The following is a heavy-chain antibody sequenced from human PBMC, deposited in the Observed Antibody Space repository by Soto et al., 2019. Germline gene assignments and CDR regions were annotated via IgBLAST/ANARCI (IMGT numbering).Heavy chain of an antibody. CDR2: MNPNSGNT. V-gene: IGHV1-8*01. CDR3: ARRLYRVGGTPLGY. D-gene: IGHD6-25*01. Sequence: QVQLVQSGAEVKKPGASVKVSCKASGCTFTSYDINWVRHATGQGLEWMGWMNPNSGNTGYAQKCQGRVTMTRNTSISTAYMELSSLRSEDTAVYYCARRLYRVGGTPLGYWGQGPLVTVSS. J-gene: IGHJ4*02. CDR1: GCTFTSYD.